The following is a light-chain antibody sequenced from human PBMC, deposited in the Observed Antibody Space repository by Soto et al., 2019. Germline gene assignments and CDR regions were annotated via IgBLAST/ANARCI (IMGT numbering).Light chain of an antibody. CDR3: QQYNPYSPWT. J-gene: IGKJ1*01. Sequence: DIQMTQSPPTLSASVGDRVTISCRASQSITGWLAWFQQKPGKAPKLLISKASKLESGVPSRFSGSGSGTDFTLTISGLQPDDVATYYCQQYNPYSPWTFGQGTKVEIK. V-gene: IGKV1-5*03. CDR2: KAS. CDR1: QSITGW.